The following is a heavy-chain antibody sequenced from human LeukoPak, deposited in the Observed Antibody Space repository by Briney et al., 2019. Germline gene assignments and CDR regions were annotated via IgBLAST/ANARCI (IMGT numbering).Heavy chain of an antibody. CDR1: GFTFSNYA. CDR2: ISRSGSTK. V-gene: IGHV3-11*01. CDR3: ARVLRYCSGGNCYSGGLGYMDV. D-gene: IGHD2-15*01. J-gene: IGHJ6*03. Sequence: GGSLRLSCAASGFTFSNYAMRWVRQAPGKGLEWVSSISRSGSTKYYADSVKGRFTISRDNAKNSLFLQMNSLRAEDTAVYYCARVLRYCSGGNCYSGGLGYMDVWGKGTTVTISS.